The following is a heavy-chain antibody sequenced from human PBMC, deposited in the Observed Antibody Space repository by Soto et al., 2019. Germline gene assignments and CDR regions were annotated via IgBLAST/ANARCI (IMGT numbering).Heavy chain of an antibody. D-gene: IGHD3-9*01. V-gene: IGHV3-23*01. CDR3: AKDLAAGHFDWLFSPLDY. J-gene: IGHJ4*02. CDR1: GFTFSSYA. CDR2: ISGSGGST. Sequence: GGSLRLSCAASGFTFSSYAMSWVRQAPGKGLEWVSAISGSGGSTYYADSVKGRFTISRDNSKNTLYLQMNSLRAEDTAVYYCAKDLAAGHFDWLFSPLDYWGQGTLVTVSS.